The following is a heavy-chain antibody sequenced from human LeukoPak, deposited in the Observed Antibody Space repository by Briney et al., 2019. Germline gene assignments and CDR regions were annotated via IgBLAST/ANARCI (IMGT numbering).Heavy chain of an antibody. V-gene: IGHV3-15*01. Sequence: GGSLRLSCAASGFTFSNAWMSWVRQAPGKGLEWVGRIKSKTDGGTTDYAAPVKGRFTISRDDSKNTLYLQMNSLKTEDTAVYYCTTDSYYDILTGYYLPRYWGQGTLVTVSS. D-gene: IGHD3-9*01. J-gene: IGHJ4*02. CDR2: IKSKTDGGTT. CDR3: TTDSYYDILTGYYLPRY. CDR1: GFTFSNAW.